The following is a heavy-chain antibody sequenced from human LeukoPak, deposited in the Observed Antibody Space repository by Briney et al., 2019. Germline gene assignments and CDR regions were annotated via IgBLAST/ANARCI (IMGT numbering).Heavy chain of an antibody. CDR2: IYYTGAT. Sequence: SETLSLTCTVSGGSVGSSSFHWGWIRQPPGKGLEWIGNIYYTGATSYNPSLKSRVTISVDTSKNQFSLWVNSVTAADTAVYYCARLDYGGRSVRWYFDYWGQGNLVTVSS. CDR1: GGSVGSSSFH. J-gene: IGHJ4*02. CDR3: ARLDYGGRSVRWYFDY. D-gene: IGHD4-23*01. V-gene: IGHV4-39*01.